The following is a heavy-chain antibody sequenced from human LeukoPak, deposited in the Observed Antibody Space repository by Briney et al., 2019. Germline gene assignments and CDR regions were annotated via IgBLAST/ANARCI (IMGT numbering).Heavy chain of an antibody. Sequence: ASVKVSCKASGYTFTSHAIHWVRQAPGQGLEWMGIINPSGGTTTYAQRSQGRVTMTRDTSTNTVYMELSSLRSEDTAVYYCAREYTAGVIGDYWGQGTLVTVSS. CDR1: GYTFTSHA. CDR2: INPSGGTT. D-gene: IGHD2/OR15-2a*01. CDR3: AREYTAGVIGDY. V-gene: IGHV1-46*01. J-gene: IGHJ4*02.